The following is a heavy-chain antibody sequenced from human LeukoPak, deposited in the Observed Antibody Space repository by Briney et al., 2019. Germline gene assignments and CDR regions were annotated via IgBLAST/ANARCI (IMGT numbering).Heavy chain of an antibody. CDR1: GGFFSGYY. V-gene: IGHV4-34*01. D-gene: IGHD3-9*01. CDR2: INHSGST. Sequence: SETLSLTCAVYGGFFSGYYWSWIRQPPGKGLEWLGEINHSGSTNYNPSLKSRVTLSVATSKNQFSLKLSSVTAADTAVYYCATSRGVLRYFDWLPGGMDVWAKGTTVTVSS. CDR3: ATSRGVLRYFDWLPGGMDV. J-gene: IGHJ6*04.